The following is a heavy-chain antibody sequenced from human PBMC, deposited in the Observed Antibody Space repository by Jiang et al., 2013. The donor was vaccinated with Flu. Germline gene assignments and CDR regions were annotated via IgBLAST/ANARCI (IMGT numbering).Heavy chain of an antibody. CDR2: IYYTGST. D-gene: IGHD6-6*01. J-gene: IGHJ4*02. CDR1: GGSISSSSYY. CDR3: AKHQYSSSPFDY. V-gene: IGHV4-39*01. Sequence: GLVKPSETLSLTCTVSGGSISSSSYYWDWIRQPPGKGLEWIGSIYYTGSTYYSPSLKSRVTISVEKFKNKLSLNLSSVTAADTAVYYCAKHQYSSSPFDYWGQGTLVAVSS.